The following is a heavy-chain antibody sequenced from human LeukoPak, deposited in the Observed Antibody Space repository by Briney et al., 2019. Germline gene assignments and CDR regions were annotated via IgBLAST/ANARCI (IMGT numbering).Heavy chain of an antibody. V-gene: IGHV3-21*01. CDR2: TTSSGAYI. CDR3: ARLAVNAFDI. CDR1: GFTVSSYS. D-gene: IGHD6-19*01. J-gene: IGHJ3*02. Sequence: GGSLRLSCAASGFTVSSYSMTWVRQAPGKGLEWVSSTTSSGAYIQYADSVKGRFTISRDNAKNSLYLQMKSLRAEDTAVFYCARLAVNAFDIWGQGTMVTVSS.